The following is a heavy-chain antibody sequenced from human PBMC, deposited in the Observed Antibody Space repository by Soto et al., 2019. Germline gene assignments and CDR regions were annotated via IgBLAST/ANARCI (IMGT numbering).Heavy chain of an antibody. CDR3: AATVDSTSGSGYYGMDV. J-gene: IGHJ6*02. D-gene: IGHD3-10*01. V-gene: IGHV1-46*01. CDR1: GYTFTSYY. Sequence: ASVKVSCKASGYTFTSYYMHWVRQAPGQGLEWMGIIIPSGGSTSYAQKFQERVTINRDMSTSTVYMEVSSLRSEDTAVYYCAATVDSTSGSGYYGMDVWGQGTTVTVSS. CDR2: IIPSGGST.